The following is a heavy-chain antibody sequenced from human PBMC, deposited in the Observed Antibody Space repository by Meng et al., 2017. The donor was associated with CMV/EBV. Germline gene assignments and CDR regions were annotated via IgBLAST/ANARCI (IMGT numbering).Heavy chain of an antibody. CDR3: ARGGIAAAGLH. CDR2: IYYSGST. D-gene: IGHD6-13*01. J-gene: IGHJ4*02. Sequence: QRQLQESGPGPVKPSETLSLTCTVSCGSISSSSYYWGWIRQPPGKGLEWIGSIYYSGSTYYNPSLKSRVTISVDTSKNQFSLKLSSVTAADTAVYYCARGGIAAAGLHWGQGTLVTVSS. CDR1: CGSISSSSYY. V-gene: IGHV4-39*07.